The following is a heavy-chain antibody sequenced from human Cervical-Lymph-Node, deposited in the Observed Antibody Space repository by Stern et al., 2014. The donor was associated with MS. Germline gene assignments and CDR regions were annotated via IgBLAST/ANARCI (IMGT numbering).Heavy chain of an antibody. CDR3: ARGAVPYYIDTSGYPDVFDF. CDR1: GASINSVGYS. V-gene: IGHV4-30-2*01. D-gene: IGHD3-22*01. CDR2: IYHGGST. Sequence: VQLVESGSGLVKPSQTLSLTCAVSGASINSVGYSWSWIRQPPGKGLEWIGYIYHGGSTYFNPSLKSRVTMSVDRSKNQFSLRLSSVTAADTAVYYCARGAVPYYIDTSGYPDVFDFWGQGTMVTVSS. J-gene: IGHJ3*01.